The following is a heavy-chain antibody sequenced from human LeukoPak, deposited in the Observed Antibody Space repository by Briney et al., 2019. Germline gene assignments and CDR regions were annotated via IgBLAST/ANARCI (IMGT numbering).Heavy chain of an antibody. Sequence: ASVKVSCKASGYTFTGYYMHWVRQAPGQGLEWMGWINPNSGGTNYAQKFQGRVTMTRDTSISTAYMELSRLRSDDTAVYYCAKAPSPMVRGVPHWYYGMDVWGQGTTVTVSS. CDR1: GYTFTGYY. V-gene: IGHV1-2*02. CDR3: AKAPSPMVRGVPHWYYGMDV. J-gene: IGHJ6*02. D-gene: IGHD3-10*01. CDR2: INPNSGGT.